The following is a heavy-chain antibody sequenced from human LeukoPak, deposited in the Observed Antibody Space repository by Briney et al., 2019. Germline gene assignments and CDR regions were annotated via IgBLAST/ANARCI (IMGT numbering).Heavy chain of an antibody. CDR1: GFTFSGSA. CDR3: TRTMITVADY. J-gene: IGHJ4*02. CDR2: IRSKANSYAT. V-gene: IGHV3-73*01. D-gene: IGHD3-16*01. Sequence: GGSLRLSCAASGFTFSGSAMHWVRQASGKGLEWVGRIRSKANSYATAYAASVKGRFTISRDDSKNTAYLQMNSLKTEDTAVYYCTRTMITVADYWGQGTLVTVSS.